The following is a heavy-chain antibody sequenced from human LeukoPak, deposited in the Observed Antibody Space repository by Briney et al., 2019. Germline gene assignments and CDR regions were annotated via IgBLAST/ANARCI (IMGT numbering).Heavy chain of an antibody. CDR1: GFTFGDYA. V-gene: IGHV3-49*03. D-gene: IGHD6-19*01. Sequence: PGGSLRLSCTASGFTFGDYAMSWFRQAPGKGLEWVGFIRSKAYGGTTEYAASVKGRFTISRDDSKSIAYLQMNSLKTEDTAVYYCTREPTDHSSGWYAGFDYWGQGTLVTISS. CDR2: IRSKAYGGTT. J-gene: IGHJ4*02. CDR3: TREPTDHSSGWYAGFDY.